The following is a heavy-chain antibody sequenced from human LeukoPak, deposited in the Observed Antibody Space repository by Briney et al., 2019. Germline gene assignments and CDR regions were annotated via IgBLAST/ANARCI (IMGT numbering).Heavy chain of an antibody. D-gene: IGHD3/OR15-3a*01. CDR3: ARDLRDVMRTGLPYEIDY. J-gene: IGHJ4*02. CDR1: GYTFTGYY. V-gene: IGHV1-2*02. Sequence: ASVKVSCKASGYTFTGYYMHWVRQAPGQGLEWMGWINPNSGGTNYAQKFQGRVTVTRDTSIVTAYMELSRLRSDDTAVYYCARDLRDVMRTGLPYEIDYWGQGTLVTVSS. CDR2: INPNSGGT.